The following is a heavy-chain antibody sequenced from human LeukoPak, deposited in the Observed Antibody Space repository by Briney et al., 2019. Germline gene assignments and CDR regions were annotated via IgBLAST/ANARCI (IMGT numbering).Heavy chain of an antibody. CDR3: AKDPIHDYGDYIAAFDI. V-gene: IGHV3-9*01. Sequence: PGGPLRLSCAASGFTFDDYAMHWVRQAPGKGLEWVSGISWNSGSIGYADSVKGRFTISRDNAKNSLYLQMNSLRAEDTALYYCAKDPIHDYGDYIAAFDIWGQGTMVTVSS. J-gene: IGHJ3*02. CDR2: ISWNSGSI. D-gene: IGHD4-17*01. CDR1: GFTFDDYA.